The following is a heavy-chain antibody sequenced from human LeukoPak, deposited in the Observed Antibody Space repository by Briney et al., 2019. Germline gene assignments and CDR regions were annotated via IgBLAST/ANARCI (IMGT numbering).Heavy chain of an antibody. D-gene: IGHD6-19*01. V-gene: IGHV3-48*02. CDR1: GFTFSSYS. J-gene: IGHJ4*02. CDR2: ISSSSSTI. Sequence: PGGSLRLSCAASGFTFSSYSMNWVRQAPGKGLEWVSYISSSSSTIYYADSVKGRFTISRDNAKNSLYLQMNSLRDEDTAVYYCARMGIAVAGTPYYFDYWGQGTLVTVSS. CDR3: ARMGIAVAGTPYYFDY.